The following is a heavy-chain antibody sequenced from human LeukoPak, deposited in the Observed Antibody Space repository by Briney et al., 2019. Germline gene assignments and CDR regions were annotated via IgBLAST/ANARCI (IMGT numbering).Heavy chain of an antibody. V-gene: IGHV1-2*02. D-gene: IGHD3-10*01. J-gene: IGHJ6*02. CDR1: GYTFTGYY. CDR3: ARDGRPIGRGGMDV. CDR2: INPNSGGT. Sequence: ASVKVPCKASGYTFTGYYMHWVRQAPGQGLEWMGWINPNSGGTNYAQKFQGRVTMTRDTSISTAYMELSRLRSDDTAVYYCARDGRPIGRGGMDVWGQGTTVTVSS.